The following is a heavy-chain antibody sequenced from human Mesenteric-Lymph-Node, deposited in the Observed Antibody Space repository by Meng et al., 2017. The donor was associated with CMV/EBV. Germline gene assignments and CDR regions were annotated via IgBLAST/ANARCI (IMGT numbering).Heavy chain of an antibody. CDR1: GYDFTNYW. CDR3: ARRYCSSTSCYLDY. V-gene: IGHV5-51*01. Sequence: GGSLRLSCQASGYDFTNYWIGWVRQMPGKGLEWLGVIFPGDSDTRYSPSFQGQVTFSADKSISAAYLEWTSLKASDTAMYYCARRYCSSTSCYLDYWGQGTLVTVSS. D-gene: IGHD2-2*01. J-gene: IGHJ4*02. CDR2: IFPGDSDT.